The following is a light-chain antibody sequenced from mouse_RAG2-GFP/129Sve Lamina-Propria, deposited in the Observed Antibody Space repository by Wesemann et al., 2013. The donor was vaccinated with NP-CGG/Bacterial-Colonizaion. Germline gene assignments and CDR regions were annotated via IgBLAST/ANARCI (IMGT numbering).Light chain of an antibody. Sequence: DIVMTQSHKFMSTSVGDRVSITCKASQDVGTAVAWYQQKPGQSPKLLIYWASNRYTGVPDRFTGSGSGTDFTLTISNMQSEDLADYFCQQYSSYPYMYTFGGGTKLEIK. CDR3: QQYSSYPYMYT. CDR1: QDVGTA. V-gene: IGKV6-23*01. CDR2: WAS. J-gene: IGKJ2*01.